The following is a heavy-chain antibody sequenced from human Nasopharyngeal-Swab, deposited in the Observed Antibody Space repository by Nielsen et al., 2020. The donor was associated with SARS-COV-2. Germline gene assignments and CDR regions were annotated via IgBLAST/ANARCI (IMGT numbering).Heavy chain of an antibody. Sequence: WVRQAPGQGLEWMGGIIPIFGTANYAQKFQGRVTITADESTRTAYMGLSSLRSEDTAMYYCAREGAHYYDSSGYFSHDYWGQGTLVTVSS. J-gene: IGHJ4*02. CDR2: IIPIFGTA. V-gene: IGHV1-69*01. D-gene: IGHD3-22*01. CDR3: AREGAHYYDSSGYFSHDY.